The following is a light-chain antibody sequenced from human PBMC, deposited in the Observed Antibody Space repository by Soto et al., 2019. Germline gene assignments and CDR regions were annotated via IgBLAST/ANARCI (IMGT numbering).Light chain of an antibody. CDR2: GAS. CDR3: HHTCSGPWT. V-gene: IGKV1-39*01. J-gene: IGKJ1*01. CDR1: EVIGRL. Sequence: DIQMTQSPSSLSASIGDRVTITFRASEVIGRLLNWYKNKSGHAPKVLIYGASNLQTGVPSRFTGSGSGTDFTLSISSLPPEDFATYYCHHTCSGPWTFGQGTKVDI.